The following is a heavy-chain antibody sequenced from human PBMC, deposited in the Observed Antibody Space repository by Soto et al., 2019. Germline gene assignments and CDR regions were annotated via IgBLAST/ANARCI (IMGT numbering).Heavy chain of an antibody. Sequence: GGSLRLSCAASGFTFSSYWMHWVRQAPGKGLVWVSRINSDGSSTSYADSVKGRFTISRDNAKNTLYLQMNSLRAEDTAVYYCARRRDSSGMDDAFDIWGQGTMVTVSS. J-gene: IGHJ3*02. V-gene: IGHV3-74*01. CDR2: INSDGSST. D-gene: IGHD3-22*01. CDR1: GFTFSSYW. CDR3: ARRRDSSGMDDAFDI.